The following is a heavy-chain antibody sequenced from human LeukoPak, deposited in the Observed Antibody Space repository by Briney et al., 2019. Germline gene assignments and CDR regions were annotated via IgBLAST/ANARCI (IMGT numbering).Heavy chain of an antibody. CDR1: GFTFSDYY. V-gene: IGHV4-34*12. D-gene: IGHD3-10*01. J-gene: IGHJ3*02. Sequence: GSLRLSCAASGFTFSDYYMSWIRQPPGKGLEWIGNIFYSGSTYYSPSLKSRVTISLDTSRNQFSLKLTSVTAADTAVYYCAKSNGYGLVDIWGQGTMVTVSS. CDR3: AKSNGYGLVDI. CDR2: IFYSGST.